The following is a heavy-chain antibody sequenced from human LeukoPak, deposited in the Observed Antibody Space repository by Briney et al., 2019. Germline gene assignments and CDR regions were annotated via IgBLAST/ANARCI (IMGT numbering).Heavy chain of an antibody. V-gene: IGHV1-2*02. Sequence: ASVKVSCKASGYTFTGYYMHWVRQAPGQGLEWMGWINPNSGGANSARKFQGRVTMTRDTSISTAYMELSSLRSDDTAVYYCARGGDRGYDYCLDYWGQGTLVTVSS. J-gene: IGHJ4*02. CDR1: GYTFTGYY. CDR2: INPNSGGA. D-gene: IGHD5-12*01. CDR3: ARGGDRGYDYCLDY.